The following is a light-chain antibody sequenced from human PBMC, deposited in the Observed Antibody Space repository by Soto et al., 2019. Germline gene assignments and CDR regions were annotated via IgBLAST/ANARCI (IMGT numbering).Light chain of an antibody. CDR3: QSYDNSLSHVV. Sequence: QSVLTQPPSVSGAPGQRVTIPCTGSSSNIGSFYDVPWYQQLPGTVPKLLIYGDNNRPSGVPDRFSGSKSGTSASLAITGLLPEDEADYYCQSYDNSLSHVVFGGGTQLTVL. J-gene: IGLJ2*01. V-gene: IGLV1-40*01. CDR2: GDN. CDR1: SSNIGSFYD.